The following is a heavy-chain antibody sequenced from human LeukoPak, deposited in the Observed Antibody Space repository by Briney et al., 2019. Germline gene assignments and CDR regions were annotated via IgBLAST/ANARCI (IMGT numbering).Heavy chain of an antibody. CDR3: AGGRLTKRGPRYSYGPPGIAVARQQRLDY. CDR2: IVPIFGTA. Sequence: ASVKVSCKASGGPFSSYAISWLRQAPGQGLGWMGGIVPIFGTANYAQKFPGRVRITADESTSTAYMELRSLRSEDTAVYYSAGGRLTKRGPRYSYGPPGIAVARQQRLDYWGQGTLVTVPS. J-gene: IGHJ4*02. V-gene: IGHV1-69*13. CDR1: GGPFSSYA. D-gene: IGHD6-19*01.